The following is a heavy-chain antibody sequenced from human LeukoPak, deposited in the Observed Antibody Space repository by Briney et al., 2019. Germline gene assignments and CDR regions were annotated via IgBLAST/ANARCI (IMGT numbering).Heavy chain of an antibody. V-gene: IGHV1-69*05. Sequence: ASVKVSCKASGGTFSSYAISWVRQAPGQGLEWMGGIIPIFGTANYAQKFQGRVTITTDESTSTAYMELSSLRSEDTAVYYCARDSSIAARGFDHWGQGTLVTVSS. CDR1: GGTFSSYA. D-gene: IGHD6-6*01. J-gene: IGHJ4*02. CDR2: IIPIFGTA. CDR3: ARDSSIAARGFDH.